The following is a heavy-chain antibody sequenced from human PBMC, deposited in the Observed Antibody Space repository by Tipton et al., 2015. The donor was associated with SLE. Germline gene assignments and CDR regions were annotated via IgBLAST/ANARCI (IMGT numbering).Heavy chain of an antibody. D-gene: IGHD3-10*01. CDR3: ARGGVITLDY. CDR2: IYTSGST. V-gene: IGHV4-61*09. J-gene: IGHJ4*02. Sequence: TLSLTCTVSGGSIGSGSYYWSWIRQPAGKGLEWIGYIYTSGSTNYNPSLKSRVTISVDTSKNQFSLKLSSVTAADTAVYYCARGGVITLDYWGQGTLVTVSS. CDR1: GGSIGSGSYY.